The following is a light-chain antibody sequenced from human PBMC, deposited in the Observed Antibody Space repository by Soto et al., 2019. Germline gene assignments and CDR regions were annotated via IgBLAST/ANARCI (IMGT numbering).Light chain of an antibody. Sequence: QSALTQPASVSGSPGQSITISCTGTSSDIGRYNYVSWFQQHPGKVPKLVIFEVNYRPSGVSDRFSGSKSGNTASLTITGLQAEDEAEYYCTSCITANTRCVFGSGTKVTVL. J-gene: IGLJ1*01. CDR3: TSCITANTRCV. V-gene: IGLV2-14*01. CDR1: SSDIGRYNY. CDR2: EVN.